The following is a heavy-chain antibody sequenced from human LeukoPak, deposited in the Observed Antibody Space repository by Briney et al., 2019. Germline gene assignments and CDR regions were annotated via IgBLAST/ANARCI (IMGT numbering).Heavy chain of an antibody. D-gene: IGHD3-9*01. CDR1: GFTFSSYW. V-gene: IGHV3-74*01. Sequence: GGSLRLSCAASGFTFSSYWMHWVRQAPGKGLVWVSRINSDGSSTGYADSVKGRFTISRDNAKNSLYLQMNSLRAEDTALYYCAREGLRYFDWAPYYYYYMDVWGKGTTVTVSS. CDR2: INSDGSST. J-gene: IGHJ6*03. CDR3: AREGLRYFDWAPYYYYYMDV.